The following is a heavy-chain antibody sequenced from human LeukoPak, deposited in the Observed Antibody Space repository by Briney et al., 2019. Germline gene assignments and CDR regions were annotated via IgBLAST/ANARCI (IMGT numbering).Heavy chain of an antibody. CDR2: IYYSGST. CDR1: GGSISSYY. CDR3: ARRQWLVLAVNY. V-gene: IGHV4-59*12. D-gene: IGHD6-19*01. Sequence: SETLSLTCTVSGGSISSYYWSWIRQPPGKGLEWIGYIYYSGSTNYNPSLKSRVTISVDTSKNQFSLKLSSVTAADTAVYYCARRQWLVLAVNYWGQGTLVTVSS. J-gene: IGHJ4*02.